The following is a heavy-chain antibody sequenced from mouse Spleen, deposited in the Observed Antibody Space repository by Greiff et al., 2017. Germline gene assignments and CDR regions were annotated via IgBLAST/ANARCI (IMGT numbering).Heavy chain of an antibody. CDR1: GFTFSDYY. V-gene: IGHV5-12*02. J-gene: IGHJ4*01. Sequence: DVQLVESGGGLVQPGGSLKLSCATSGFTFSDYYMYWVRQTPEKRLEWVAYISNGGGSTYYPDTVKGRFTISRDNAKNTLYLQMSRLKSEDTAMYYCARHLDGYYAMDYWGQGTSVTVSS. CDR3: ARHLDGYYAMDY. D-gene: IGHD2-3*01. CDR2: ISNGGGST.